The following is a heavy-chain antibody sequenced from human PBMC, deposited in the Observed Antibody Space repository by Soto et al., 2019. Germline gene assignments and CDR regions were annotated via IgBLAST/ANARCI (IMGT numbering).Heavy chain of an antibody. V-gene: IGHV1-69*04. D-gene: IGHD4-17*01. Sequence: GASVKVSCKASGGTFSIYTISWVRQAPGQGLEWMGRIIPILGIANYAQKFQGRVTITADKSTSTAYMELSSLRSEDTAVYYCARDDYGDYAGWFDPWGQGTLVTVSS. CDR3: ARDDYGDYAGWFDP. CDR2: IIPILGIA. J-gene: IGHJ5*02. CDR1: GGTFSIYT.